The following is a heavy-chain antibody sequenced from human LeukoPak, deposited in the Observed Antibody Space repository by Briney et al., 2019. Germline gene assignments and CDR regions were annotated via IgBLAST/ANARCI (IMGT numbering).Heavy chain of an antibody. J-gene: IGHJ4*02. CDR3: AKQWVDC. CDR2: ISESGDKT. Sequence: GGSLRLSCAASGFTFNNYAMNWVRQAPGKGLEWVSAISESGDKTHYADSVKGRFTISRDNSQNTLYLQMNSLRAEDAALYYCAKQWVDCWGQGTLVTVSS. D-gene: IGHD1-26*01. CDR1: GFTFNNYA. V-gene: IGHV3-23*01.